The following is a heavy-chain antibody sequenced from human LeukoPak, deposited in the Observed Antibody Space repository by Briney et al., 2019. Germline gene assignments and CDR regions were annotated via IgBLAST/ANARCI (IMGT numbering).Heavy chain of an antibody. V-gene: IGHV3-30*18. Sequence: PGGSLRLSCAASGFTFSSYGMHWVRQAPGKGLEWVAVISYDGSNKYYADSVKGRFTISRDNSKNTLYLQMNSLRAEDTAVYYCAKSYYYGSGSYFVDYYFDYWGQGTLVTVSS. CDR3: AKSYYYGSGSYFVDYYFDY. D-gene: IGHD3-10*01. CDR2: ISYDGSNK. CDR1: GFTFSSYG. J-gene: IGHJ4*02.